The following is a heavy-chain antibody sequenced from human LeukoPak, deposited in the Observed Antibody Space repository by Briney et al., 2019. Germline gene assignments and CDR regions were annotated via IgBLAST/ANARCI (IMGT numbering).Heavy chain of an antibody. J-gene: IGHJ5*02. CDR1: GFTFYSYT. CDR3: VKHVGSRWSNNRFDP. CDR2: VCRFGGTT. Sequence: GGSLRLSCAASGFTFYSYTMSWVRQAPGRGLEWVSAVCRFGGTTYCADSAKGRFPVSRDNSNNTVYLQMNSLRVGDTALYYCVKHVGSRWSNNRFDPWGQGTLVTVS. V-gene: IGHV3-23*01. D-gene: IGHD6-13*01.